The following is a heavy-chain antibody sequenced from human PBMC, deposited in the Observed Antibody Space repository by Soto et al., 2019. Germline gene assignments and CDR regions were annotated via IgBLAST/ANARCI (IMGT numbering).Heavy chain of an antibody. D-gene: IGHD3-22*01. V-gene: IGHV4-30-4*01. J-gene: IGHJ4*02. CDR2: IYYSGST. Sequence: SETLSLTCTVSGGSISSGDYYWSWIRQPPGKGLEWIGYIYYSGSTYYNPSLKSRVTISVDTSKNQFSLKLSSVTAADTAVYYCARTVAGFEYDSSGYFDYWGQGTLVTVSS. CDR3: ARTVAGFEYDSSGYFDY. CDR1: GGSISSGDYY.